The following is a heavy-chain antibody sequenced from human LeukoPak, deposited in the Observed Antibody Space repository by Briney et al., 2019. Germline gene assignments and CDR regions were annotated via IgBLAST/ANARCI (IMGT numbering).Heavy chain of an antibody. CDR3: ARVDDSSGYYSYFDY. CDR2: ISSSGSTI. J-gene: IGHJ4*02. CDR1: GFTFSSYA. Sequence: GGSLRLSCAASGFTFSSYAMSWVRQAPGKGLEWVSYISSSGSTIYYADSVKGRFTISRDNAKNSLYLQMNSLRAEDTAVYYCARVDDSSGYYSYFDYWGQGTLVTVSS. V-gene: IGHV3-48*03. D-gene: IGHD3-22*01.